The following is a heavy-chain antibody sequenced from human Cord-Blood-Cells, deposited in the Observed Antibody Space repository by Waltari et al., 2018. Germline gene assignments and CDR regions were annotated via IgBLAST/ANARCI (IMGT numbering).Heavy chain of an antibody. Sequence: QVQLVQSGAEVKKPGASVKVSCKVSGYTLTELSMPWVRQATGKGLELMGECDTEDGETIYAQKFQGRVTMTEDTSTDTAYMELSSLRSEDTAVDYCATGNWNKLGFDYWGQGTLVTVSS. CDR3: ATGNWNKLGFDY. J-gene: IGHJ4*02. V-gene: IGHV1-24*01. CDR1: GYTLTELS. CDR2: CDTEDGET. D-gene: IGHD1-1*01.